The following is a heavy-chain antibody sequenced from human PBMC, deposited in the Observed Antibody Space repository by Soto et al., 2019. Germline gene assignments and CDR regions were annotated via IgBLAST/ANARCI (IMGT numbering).Heavy chain of an antibody. CDR1: GFAFSDHY. V-gene: IGHV3-72*01. CDR2: IRNRANSYTT. CDR3: TRVKSDNWGPDAFDI. Sequence: EVQLVESGGGLVQPGGSLRLSCAASGFAFSDHYMDWVRQAPGKGLEWVGRIRNRANSYTTQYAASVKGRFTISRDDSENSLFLQMNSLKAEDTALYYCTRVKSDNWGPDAFDIWGQGTMVTVSS. D-gene: IGHD7-27*01. J-gene: IGHJ3*02.